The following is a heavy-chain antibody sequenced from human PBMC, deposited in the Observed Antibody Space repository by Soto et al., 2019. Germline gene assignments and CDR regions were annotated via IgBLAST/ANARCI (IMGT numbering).Heavy chain of an antibody. CDR1: GFTFRSHW. CDR3: ARDPIGDDYGDYFES. J-gene: IGHJ4*02. V-gene: IGHV3-74*01. D-gene: IGHD4-17*01. Sequence: GGSLRLSCAASGFTFRSHWMHLVRQAPGKGLVWVSRIDAEGDNTAYADSVKGRFAISRDNAKNTLYLQMNSLRAEDTAVYYCARDPIGDDYGDYFESWGKGTLVTVSS. CDR2: IDAEGDNT.